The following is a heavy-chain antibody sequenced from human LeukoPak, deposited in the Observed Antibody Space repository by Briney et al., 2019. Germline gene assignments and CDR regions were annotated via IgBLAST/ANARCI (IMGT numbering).Heavy chain of an antibody. CDR1: GFTFSSYS. V-gene: IGHV3-21*01. J-gene: IGHJ3*02. CDR3: ARGAGGYDWNDAFDI. D-gene: IGHD5-12*01. Sequence: GGSLRLSCAASGFTFSSYSMNWVRQAPGKGLEWVSSITSSSSFIYYADSVKGRFTISRDNARNSLYLQMNSLRAEDTAVYYCARGAGGYDWNDAFDIWGQGTMVTVSS. CDR2: ITSSSSFI.